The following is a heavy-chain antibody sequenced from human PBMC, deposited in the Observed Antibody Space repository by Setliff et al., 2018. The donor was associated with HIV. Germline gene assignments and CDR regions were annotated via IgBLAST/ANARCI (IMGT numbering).Heavy chain of an antibody. V-gene: IGHV3-23*01. D-gene: IGHD3-22*01. CDR2: ISGRGDIT. J-gene: IGHJ5*02. CDR1: GFTFNSYV. CDR3: ARDHRPYFYDKAWFDP. Sequence: GGSLRLSCAASGFTFNSYVMSWVRRTPGKGLEWVSAISGRGDITYYADSMKGRFTISRDNSKNTLYLQMNSLRAEDTAVYYCARDHRPYFYDKAWFDPWGQGTLVTVSS.